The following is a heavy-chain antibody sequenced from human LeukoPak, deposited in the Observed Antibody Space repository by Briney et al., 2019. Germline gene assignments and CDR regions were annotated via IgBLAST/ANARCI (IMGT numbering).Heavy chain of an antibody. CDR2: IYYSGST. CDR3: ARSSKLGY. J-gene: IGHJ4*02. Sequence: SETLSLTCTVSGGSISSSSYYWGWIRQPPGKGLEWIGSIYYSGSTYYNPSLKSRVTISVDTSKNQFSLKLSSVTAADTAVYYCARSSKLGYWGQGTLVTVSS. D-gene: IGHD2-2*01. CDR1: GGSISSSSYY. V-gene: IGHV4-39*01.